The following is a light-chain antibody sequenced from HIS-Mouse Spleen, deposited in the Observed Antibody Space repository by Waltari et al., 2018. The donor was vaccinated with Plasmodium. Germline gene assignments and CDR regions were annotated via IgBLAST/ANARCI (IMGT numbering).Light chain of an antibody. Sequence: SYALTHTPSVSVSPAQTARNTRSREALPKQCAYLYPQKPGQAPVLVLYKDSERPPGIPKRFSGSSSGTTVTLTISGVQAEDEADYYCQSADSSATYVVFGGGTKLTVL. CDR3: QSADSSATYVV. CDR2: KDS. J-gene: IGLJ2*01. V-gene: IGLV3-25*03. CDR1: ALPKQC.